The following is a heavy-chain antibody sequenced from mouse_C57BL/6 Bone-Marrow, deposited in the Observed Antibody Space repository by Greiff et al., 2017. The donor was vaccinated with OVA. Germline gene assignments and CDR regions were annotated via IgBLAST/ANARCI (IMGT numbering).Heavy chain of an antibody. V-gene: IGHV1-72*01. Sequence: QVQLKQPGAELVKPGASVKLSCKASGYTFTSYWMHWVKQRPGRGLEWIGRIDPNSGGTKYNEKFKSKATLTVDKPSSTAYMQLSSLTSEDSAVYYCAQSPYYYGLGFDYWGQGTTLTVSS. CDR1: GYTFTSYW. CDR2: IDPNSGGT. D-gene: IGHD1-1*01. CDR3: AQSPYYYGLGFDY. J-gene: IGHJ2*01.